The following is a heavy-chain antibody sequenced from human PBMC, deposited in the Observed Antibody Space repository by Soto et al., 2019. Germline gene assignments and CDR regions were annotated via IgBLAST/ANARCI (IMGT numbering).Heavy chain of an antibody. CDR1: GFTFNNYA. CDR2: ISYDGSEK. CDR3: ARHTAEGIFTHRGALGY. Sequence: QVQLVESGGGVVQPGRSLRLSCAASGFTFNNYALHWVRQSPGKGLEWVALISYDGSEKKYADSVKGRFTISRDNSNNTLFLELSGLRTEDTAVYYCARHTAEGIFTHRGALGYWGQVTLITVSS. J-gene: IGHJ4*02. V-gene: IGHV3-30-3*01. D-gene: IGHD1-26*01.